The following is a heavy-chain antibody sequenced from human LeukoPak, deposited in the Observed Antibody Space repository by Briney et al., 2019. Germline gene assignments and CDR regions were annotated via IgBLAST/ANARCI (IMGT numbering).Heavy chain of an antibody. V-gene: IGHV3-21*01. CDR1: GFTFSSYS. CDR2: ISSSSSYI. J-gene: IGHJ3*02. D-gene: IGHD3-22*01. CDR3: ARDSPYYDSSGYYPSGAFDI. Sequence: GGSLRLSCAASGFTFSSYSMNWVRQAPGKGLEWVSSISSSSSYIYYADSVKGRFTISRDNAKNSLNLQMNSLRAEDKAVYYCARDSPYYDSSGYYPSGAFDIWGQGTMVTVSS.